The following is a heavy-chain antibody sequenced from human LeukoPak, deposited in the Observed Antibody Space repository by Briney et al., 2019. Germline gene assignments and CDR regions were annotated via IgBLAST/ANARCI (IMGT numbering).Heavy chain of an antibody. CDR1: GYSLTGYY. Sequence: GASVKVSCKASGYSLTGYYMHWVRRAPGQGLEWMGWINPNGGGTNYAQKFQGRVTMTRVTSINTAYMELSSLRSDDTAVYYCASGGTALTQNCFDSWGQGTLVTVSS. CDR2: INPNGGGT. V-gene: IGHV1-2*02. D-gene: IGHD3-16*01. CDR3: ASGGTALTQNCFDS. J-gene: IGHJ5*01.